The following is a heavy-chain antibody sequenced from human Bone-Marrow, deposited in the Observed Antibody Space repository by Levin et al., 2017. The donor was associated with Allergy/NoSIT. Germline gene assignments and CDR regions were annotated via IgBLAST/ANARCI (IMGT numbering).Heavy chain of an antibody. Sequence: KISCKISGGSFNTYGFSWVRQAPGQGLEWMGGIIPLFDSPHYSQKFKDRLTITADKSSTTVYMELRSLTSEDTAIYYCASPYGLPDVDVWGQGTAVIVSS. CDR2: IIPLFDSP. J-gene: IGHJ6*02. CDR1: GGSFNTYG. D-gene: IGHD4-17*01. V-gene: IGHV1-69*06. CDR3: ASPYGLPDVDV.